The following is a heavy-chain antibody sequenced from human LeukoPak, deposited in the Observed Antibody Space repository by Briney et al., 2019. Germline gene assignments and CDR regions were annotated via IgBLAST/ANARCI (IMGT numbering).Heavy chain of an antibody. CDR2: IYYSGTT. D-gene: IGHD1-26*01. V-gene: IGHV4-59*01. CDR3: ARSYSGSTWSYFDY. J-gene: IGHJ4*02. Sequence: SETLSLTCTVSGGSISSYYWSWIRQPPGKGLEWIGYIYYSGTTKYNPSLKSRVTISIDTSKNQFSLNLSSVTAADTAVYYCARSYSGSTWSYFDYWGQGTLVTVSS. CDR1: GGSISSYY.